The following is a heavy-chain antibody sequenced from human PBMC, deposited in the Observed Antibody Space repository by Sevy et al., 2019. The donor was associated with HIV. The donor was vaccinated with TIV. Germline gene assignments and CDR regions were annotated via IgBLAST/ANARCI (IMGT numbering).Heavy chain of an antibody. Sequence: GGSLRLSCAASGFTLRDYAMSWVRQAPGKGLEWVSAISAGGGSTHYSNSVKGRFTISRDSSKNTLYLQVNSLRVEDTAVYYCGKDGRRRDGGAEMSVPFDHWGQGTLVTVSS. CDR3: GKDGRRRDGGAEMSVPFDH. CDR2: ISAGGGST. V-gene: IGHV3-23*01. J-gene: IGHJ5*02. CDR1: GFTLRDYA. D-gene: IGHD3-10*01.